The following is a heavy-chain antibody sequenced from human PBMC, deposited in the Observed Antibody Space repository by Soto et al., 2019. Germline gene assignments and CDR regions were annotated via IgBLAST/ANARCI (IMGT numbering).Heavy chain of an antibody. CDR1: GGSFSGYY. CDR2: INHSGST. CDR3: ARRKKVYSNWFDP. D-gene: IGHD4-4*01. V-gene: IGHV4-34*01. J-gene: IGHJ5*02. Sequence: SETLSLTCAVYGGSFSGYYWSWIRQPPGKGLEWIGEINHSGSTNYNPSLKSRVTISVDTSKNQFSLKLSSVTAADTAVYYCARRKKVYSNWFDPWGQGTLVTVSS.